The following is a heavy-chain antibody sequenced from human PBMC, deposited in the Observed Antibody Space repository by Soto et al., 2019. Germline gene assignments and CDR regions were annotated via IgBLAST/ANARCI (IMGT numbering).Heavy chain of an antibody. CDR2: INQDGSEK. V-gene: IGHV3-7*01. Sequence: EVQLVDSGGGLVQPGGSLRLPCAASRFTFNSYWMSWVRQAPGKGLEWVANINQDGSEKFYVDSVKGRFTISRDNAKNSLYLQMNSLRDEDTAVYYCARDKGYLDYWGQGTLVTVSS. D-gene: IGHD2-2*01. J-gene: IGHJ4*02. CDR1: RFTFNSYW. CDR3: ARDKGYLDY.